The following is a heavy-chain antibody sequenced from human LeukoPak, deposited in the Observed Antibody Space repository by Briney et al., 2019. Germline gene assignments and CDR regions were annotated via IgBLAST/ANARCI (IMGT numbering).Heavy chain of an antibody. Sequence: GGSLRLSCAASGFTFSSYSMNWVPQAPGKGLEWVSSVSSSSRYIYYADSVKGRFTISRDNAKNSLYLQMNSLRAEDTAVYYCARAELRYFDWGFDPWGQGTLVTVSS. CDR2: VSSSSRYI. CDR3: ARAELRYFDWGFDP. V-gene: IGHV3-21*01. CDR1: GFTFSSYS. J-gene: IGHJ5*02. D-gene: IGHD3-9*01.